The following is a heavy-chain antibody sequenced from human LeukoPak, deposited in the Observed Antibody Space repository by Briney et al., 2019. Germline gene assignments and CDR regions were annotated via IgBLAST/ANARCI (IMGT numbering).Heavy chain of an antibody. CDR1: GGTFSSYA. CDR2: IIPIFGTA. D-gene: IGHD3-22*01. V-gene: IGHV1-69*13. CDR3: ARDTDDTTAGYYFDY. J-gene: IGHJ4*02. Sequence: SVKVSCKASGGTFSSYAISWVRQAPGQGLEWMGGIIPIFGTANYAQKFQGRVTITADESTSTAYMELSSLRSEDTAVYYCARDTDDTTAGYYFDYWGQGTLVTVSS.